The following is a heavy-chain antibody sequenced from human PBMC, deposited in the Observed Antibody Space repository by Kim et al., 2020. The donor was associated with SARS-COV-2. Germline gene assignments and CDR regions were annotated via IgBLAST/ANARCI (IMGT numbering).Heavy chain of an antibody. CDR3: TKDRYVCTYGVGLFEL. V-gene: IGHV3-23*01. J-gene: IGHJ4*02. CDR2: IGSGGYIT. Sequence: GGSLRLSCAASGFTFNNYGMSWVRQAPGKGLEWISTIGSGGYITYYAASAKGRFTISRDNSKNTLYLQMNSLRGEDTAVYYCTKDRYVCTYGVGLFELWGQGTMVTVSS. D-gene: IGHD2-8*01. CDR1: GFTFNNYG.